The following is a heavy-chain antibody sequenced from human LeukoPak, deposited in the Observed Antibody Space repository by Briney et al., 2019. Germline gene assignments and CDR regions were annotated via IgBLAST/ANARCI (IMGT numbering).Heavy chain of an antibody. V-gene: IGHV4-34*01. D-gene: IGHD1-26*01. CDR3: ALDSEDSDY. CDR1: GGSFSGYY. J-gene: IGHJ4*02. Sequence: PSETLSLTCAVYGGSFSGYYWSWIRQPPGKGLEWIGEINHSGSTNYNPSLKSRVTISVDTSKNQFSLKLSSVTAADPAVYYCALDSEDSDYWGQGTLVTVSS. CDR2: INHSGST.